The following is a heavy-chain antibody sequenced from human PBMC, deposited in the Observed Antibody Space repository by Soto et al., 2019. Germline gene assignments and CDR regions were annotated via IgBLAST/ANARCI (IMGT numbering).Heavy chain of an antibody. D-gene: IGHD6-6*01. CDR3: ASSFYSSSRNYYYYYGMDV. Sequence: SVKVSCKASGGTFSSYAISWVRQAPGQGLEWMGGIIPVFGTANYAQKFQGRVTITADESTSTAFMELSSLRSEDTAVYYCASSFYSSSRNYYYYYGMDVWGQGTTVTVSS. CDR2: IIPVFGTA. J-gene: IGHJ6*02. V-gene: IGHV1-69*13. CDR1: GGTFSSYA.